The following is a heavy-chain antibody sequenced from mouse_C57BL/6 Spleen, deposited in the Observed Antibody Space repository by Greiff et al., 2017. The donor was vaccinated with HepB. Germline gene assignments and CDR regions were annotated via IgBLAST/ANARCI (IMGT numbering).Heavy chain of an antibody. CDR2: IFPGSGST. CDR3: ARGNYDYPYYFDY. Sequence: QVHVKQSGPELVKPGASVKISCKASGYTFTDYYINWVKQRPGQGLEWIGWIFPGSGSTYYNEKFKGKATLTVDKSSSTAYMLRSSLTSEDSAVYFCARGNYDYPYYFDYWGQGTTLTVSS. CDR1: GYTFTDYY. J-gene: IGHJ2*01. D-gene: IGHD2-4*01. V-gene: IGHV1-75*01.